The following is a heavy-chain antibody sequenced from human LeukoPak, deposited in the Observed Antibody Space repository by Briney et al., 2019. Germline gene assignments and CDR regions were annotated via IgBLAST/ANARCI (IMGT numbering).Heavy chain of an antibody. CDR2: ISSSSSYI. D-gene: IGHD6-19*01. V-gene: IGHV3-21*01. Sequence: GGSLRLSCAASGFTFSSYRMNWVRQAPGKGLEWVSSISSSSSYIYYADSVKGRFTISRDNAKNSLYLQMNSLRAEDTAVYYCARGQWLAPIGYWGQGTLVTVSS. CDR1: GFTFSSYR. CDR3: ARGQWLAPIGY. J-gene: IGHJ4*02.